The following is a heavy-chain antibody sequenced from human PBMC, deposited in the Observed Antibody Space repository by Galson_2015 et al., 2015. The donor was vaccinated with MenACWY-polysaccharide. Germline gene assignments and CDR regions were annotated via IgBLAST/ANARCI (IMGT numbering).Heavy chain of an antibody. V-gene: IGHV4-59*01. CDR3: ARIGGMNKGNYYNYGWFDP. CDR1: GGSMSTYH. J-gene: IGHJ5*02. D-gene: IGHD3-22*01. Sequence: ETLSLTCTVSGGSMSTYHWSWIRSSPGKGLEWIGWIHYSGSTKYSTSLKSRVTISVDTSENQFSLKLSSVTTADTAVYYCARIGGMNKGNYYNYGWFDPWGQGTLVTVSS. CDR2: IHYSGST.